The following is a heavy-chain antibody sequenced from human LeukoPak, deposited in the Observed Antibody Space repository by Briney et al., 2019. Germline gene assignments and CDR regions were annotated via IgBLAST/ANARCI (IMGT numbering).Heavy chain of an antibody. CDR1: GDFISSGGYS. J-gene: IGHJ4*02. Sequence: SETLSLTCAVSGDFISSGGYSWSWIRQPPGKGLEWIGYIYHSGSTYYNPSLKSRVTISVDRSKNQFSLELSSVTAADTAVYYCARGVGGAAQGFDYWGQGTLVTVSS. D-gene: IGHD2-21*01. V-gene: IGHV4-30-2*01. CDR2: IYHSGST. CDR3: ARGVGGAAQGFDY.